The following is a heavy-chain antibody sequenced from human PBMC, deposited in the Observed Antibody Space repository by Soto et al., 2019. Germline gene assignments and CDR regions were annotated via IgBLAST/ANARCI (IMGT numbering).Heavy chain of an antibody. Sequence: SETLSLTCAVYGGSFSGYYWSWIRQPPGKGLEWIGEINHSGSTNYNPSLKSRVTISVDTSKSQFSLKLSSVTAADTAVYYCAGQSYESRGYYYAYWGQGTLVTVS. D-gene: IGHD3-22*01. V-gene: IGHV4-34*01. CDR1: GGSFSGYY. J-gene: IGHJ4*02. CDR2: INHSGST. CDR3: AGQSYESRGYYYAY.